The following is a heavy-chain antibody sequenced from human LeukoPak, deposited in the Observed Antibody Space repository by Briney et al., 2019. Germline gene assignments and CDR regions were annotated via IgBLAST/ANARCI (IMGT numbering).Heavy chain of an antibody. V-gene: IGHV3-48*03. CDR3: AELGSTMIGGV. CDR2: ISSSGSTI. CDR1: GFTFSSYE. Sequence: GGSLRLSCAASGFTFSSYEMNWVRQAPGKGLEWVSYISSSGSTIYYADSVKGRFTISRDNAKDSLYLQMNSLRAEDTAVYYCAELGSTMIGGVWGKGTTVTISS. J-gene: IGHJ6*04. D-gene: IGHD3-10*02.